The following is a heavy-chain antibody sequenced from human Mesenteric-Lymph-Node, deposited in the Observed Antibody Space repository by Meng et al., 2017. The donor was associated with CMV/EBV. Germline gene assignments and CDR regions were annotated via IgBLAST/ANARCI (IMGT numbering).Heavy chain of an antibody. J-gene: IGHJ4*02. CDR2: ISSSGSTI. D-gene: IGHD6-13*01. V-gene: IGHV3-11*04. CDR1: GFTFSDYY. CDR3: AREQQLAFDY. Sequence: GESLKISCAASGFTFSDYYMSWIRQAPGKGLEWVSYISSSGSTIYYADSVKGRFTISRDNAKNSLYLQMNSLRAEDTAVYYCAREQQLAFDYWGQGTLVTVSS.